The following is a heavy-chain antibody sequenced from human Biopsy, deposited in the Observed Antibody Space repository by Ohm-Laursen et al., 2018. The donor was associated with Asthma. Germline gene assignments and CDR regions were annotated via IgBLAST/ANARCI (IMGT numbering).Heavy chain of an antibody. Sequence: SETLSLTWGVSGGYTGSSDHHWAWIRQAPGKGLEWIGFVFWSGSTHYSRSLERRVSISIDTATNEFSMKLWSVTPADTAVYFCARVVCYGDIYFGIDVWGPGNTVVVS. V-gene: IGHV4-30-4*01. J-gene: IGHJ6*02. CDR3: ARVVCYGDIYFGIDV. D-gene: IGHD4-17*01. CDR2: VFWSGST. CDR1: GGYTGSSDHH.